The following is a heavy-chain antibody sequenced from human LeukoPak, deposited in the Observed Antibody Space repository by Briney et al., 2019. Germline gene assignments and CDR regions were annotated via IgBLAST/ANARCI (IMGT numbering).Heavy chain of an antibody. CDR1: GFTFDDYA. Sequence: GGSLRLSCAASGFTFDDYAMHWVRQAPGKGLEWVSGISWNSGSIGYADSVKGRFTISRDNAKNSLYLQMNSLRAEDTALYYCARDRVVVATTTPAYWYFDIWGRGTLVTVSS. CDR3: ARDRVVVATTTPAYWYFDI. CDR2: ISWNSGSI. J-gene: IGHJ2*01. D-gene: IGHD2-15*01. V-gene: IGHV3-9*01.